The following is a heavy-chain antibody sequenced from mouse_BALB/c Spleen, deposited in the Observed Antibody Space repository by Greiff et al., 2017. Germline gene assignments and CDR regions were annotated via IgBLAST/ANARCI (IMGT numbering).Heavy chain of an antibody. CDR1: GFTFSSFG. J-gene: IGHJ2*01. CDR3: ARYPYYRYGFDY. V-gene: IGHV5-17*02. Sequence: EVKVVESGGGLVQPGGSRKLSCAASGFTFSSFGMHWVRQAPEKGLEWVAYISSGSSTIYYADTVKGRFTISRDNPKNTLFLQMTSLRSEDTAMYYCARYPYYRYGFDYWGQGTTRTVSS. D-gene: IGHD2-14*01. CDR2: ISSGSSTI.